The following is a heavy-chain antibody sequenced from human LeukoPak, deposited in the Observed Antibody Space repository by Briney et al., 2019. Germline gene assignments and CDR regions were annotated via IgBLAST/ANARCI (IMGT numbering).Heavy chain of an antibody. D-gene: IGHD3-9*01. J-gene: IGHJ6*02. CDR3: AREGYDIFSYYYYYGMDV. CDR1: GYTFTGYY. V-gene: IGHV1-2*04. CDR2: INPNSGGT. Sequence: ASVTVSCKASGYTFTGYYMHWVRQAPGQGLEWMGWINPNSGGTNYAQKFQGWVTMTRDTSISTAYMELSRLRSDDTAVYYCAREGYDIFSYYYYYGMDVWGQGTTVTVSS.